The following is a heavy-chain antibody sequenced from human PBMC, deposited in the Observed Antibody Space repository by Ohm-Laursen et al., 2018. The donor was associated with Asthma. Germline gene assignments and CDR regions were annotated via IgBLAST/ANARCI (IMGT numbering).Heavy chain of an antibody. Sequence: SLRLSCAATGLAFSTYFMSWVRQAPGKGLEWVSTISATGGSTYYADSVKGRFIISGDSSTNTLYLQMNSLRAEDTAFYYCAVSIYAYGEGAYWGQGTLVTVSS. J-gene: IGHJ4*02. CDR2: ISATGGST. CDR1: GLAFSTYF. CDR3: AVSIYAYGEGAY. D-gene: IGHD3-10*01. V-gene: IGHV3-23*01.